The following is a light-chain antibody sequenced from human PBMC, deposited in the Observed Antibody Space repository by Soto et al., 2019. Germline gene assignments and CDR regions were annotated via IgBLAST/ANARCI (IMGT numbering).Light chain of an antibody. V-gene: IGLV2-11*01. Sequence: QSALTQPRSVSGSRGQSVTISCTGTRSDVSAYQYVSWYQQHPGKAPKLIIYDVTERPSGVPDRFSASKSGSTASLTISGLQAEDEAAYYCCSYAGSYTFVFGTETKRTV. J-gene: IGLJ1*01. CDR1: RSDVSAYQY. CDR2: DVT. CDR3: CSYAGSYTFV.